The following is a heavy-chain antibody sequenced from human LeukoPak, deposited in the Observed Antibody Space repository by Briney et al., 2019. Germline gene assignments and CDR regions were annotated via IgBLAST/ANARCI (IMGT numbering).Heavy chain of an antibody. CDR1: GFTVSSNY. V-gene: IGHV3-74*01. D-gene: IGHD6-19*01. CDR2: ISSDGSII. Sequence: GGSLRLSCAASGFTVSSNYMSWVRQAPGKGLEWVSRISSDGSIINYADSVKGRFTISRDNAKNTLYLQMNSLRVEDTAVYYCARPAVAGLRAGGYDYWGQGTLVTVSS. CDR3: ARPAVAGLRAGGYDY. J-gene: IGHJ4*02.